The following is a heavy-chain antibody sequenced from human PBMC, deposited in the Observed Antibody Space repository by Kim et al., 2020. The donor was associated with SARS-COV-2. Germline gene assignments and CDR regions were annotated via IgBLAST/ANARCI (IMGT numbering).Heavy chain of an antibody. CDR1: GYTFTNYA. CDR3: ARYYFDTTDHFFDI. CDR2: INTNTGNP. Sequence: ASVKVSCKASGYTFTNYAINWVRQAPGQGLEWMGWINTNTGNPTFAQGFTGRFVFSLDTSVSTAYLQINSLQAEDTAVYYCARYYFDTTDHFFDIWGQGTMVTVSS. V-gene: IGHV7-4-1*02. D-gene: IGHD3-22*01. J-gene: IGHJ3*02.